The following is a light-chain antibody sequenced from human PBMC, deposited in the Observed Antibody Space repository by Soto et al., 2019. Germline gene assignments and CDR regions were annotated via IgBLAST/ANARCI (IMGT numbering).Light chain of an antibody. CDR3: QEYGSLPGFT. CDR2: RAS. J-gene: IGKJ3*01. CDR1: QAVCSGC. V-gene: IGKV3-20*01. Sequence: IVLTQSQGTLSLSPGERATLSCRASQAVCSGCLAWYQQQAGQAPSLLISRASNRAAGVPDRFSGSGSRTHFTLTSSSLEPEDFGVDYWQEYGSLPGFTFRPGTKVQVK.